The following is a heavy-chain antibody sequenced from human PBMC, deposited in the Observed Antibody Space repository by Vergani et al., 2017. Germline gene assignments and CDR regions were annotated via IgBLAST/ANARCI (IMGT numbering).Heavy chain of an antibody. CDR3: AKDGRVVGGGTYYYYGMDV. V-gene: IGHV3-30*02. D-gene: IGHD2-15*01. CDR2: IRYDGSNK. J-gene: IGHJ6*02. CDR1: GFTFSSYG. Sequence: QVQLVESGGGVVKPGGSLRLSCAASGFTFSSYGMHWVRQAPGKGLEWVAFIRYDGSNKYYADSVKGRFTIARDNSKNTLYLQMNSLRAEDTAVYYCAKDGRVVGGGTYYYYGMDVWGQGTTVTVSS.